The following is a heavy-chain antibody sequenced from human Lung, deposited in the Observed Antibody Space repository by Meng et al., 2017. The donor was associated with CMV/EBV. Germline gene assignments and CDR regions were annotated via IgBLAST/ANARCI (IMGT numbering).Heavy chain of an antibody. V-gene: IGHV3-72*01. CDR3: TRGHSGIHIYAFDI. CDR2: AANKANSYTT. Sequence: SCAGSGFIFSDHYIDWVRQAPGKGLEWVGRAANKANSYTTEYAASVKGRFTFSRDDSENSLYLQMNSLRSEDTAVYYCTRGHSGIHIYAFDIWCQGTLVTVSS. J-gene: IGHJ3*02. CDR1: GFIFSDHY. D-gene: IGHD1-26*01.